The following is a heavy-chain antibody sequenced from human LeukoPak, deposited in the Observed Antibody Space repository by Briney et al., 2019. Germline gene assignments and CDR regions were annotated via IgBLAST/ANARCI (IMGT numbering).Heavy chain of an antibody. Sequence: GGSLRLSCAASGFTFSNYAMTWVRQAPGKGLEWVSTISGSGGSTYYADSVKGRFTISRDNSKNTLYLQMNSLRAEDTAVYYCAKDGLGYYGSGSRYYYYMDVWGKGTTVTISS. V-gene: IGHV3-23*01. CDR1: GFTFSNYA. D-gene: IGHD3-10*01. J-gene: IGHJ6*03. CDR2: ISGSGGST. CDR3: AKDGLGYYGSGSRYYYYMDV.